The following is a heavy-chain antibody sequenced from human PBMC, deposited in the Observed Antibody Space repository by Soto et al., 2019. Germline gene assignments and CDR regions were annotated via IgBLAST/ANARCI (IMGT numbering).Heavy chain of an antibody. V-gene: IGHV4-34*01. CDR1: GGSFSGYY. CDR3: ARGISMICAVQRDAPGKDFFDS. CDR2: INHSGDT. J-gene: IGHJ4*02. Sequence: QVQLQQWGAGLLKSSETLSLTCAVYGGSFSGYYWSWIRQPPGQGLEWIGGINHSGDTNQNPSLKTRVTISVDTSKNQFSLRLKSVTAADTAVYYCARGISMICAVQRDAPGKDFFDSWCQGTLVTVSS. D-gene: IGHD3-22*01.